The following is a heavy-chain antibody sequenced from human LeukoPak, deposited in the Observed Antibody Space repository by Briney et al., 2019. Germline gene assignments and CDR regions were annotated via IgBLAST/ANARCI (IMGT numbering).Heavy chain of an antibody. D-gene: IGHD3-22*01. Sequence: PSETLSLTCVVSSYSFSGGYYWGWIRQPPGKGLEWIGSISHSASTYYNPSFKSRVTMSIDTSRNQFSLKLSSVTAADTAVYYCARRYYYDTIGYCDYWGQGTLVTVSP. CDR1: SYSFSGGYY. V-gene: IGHV4-38-2*01. J-gene: IGHJ4*02. CDR2: ISHSAST. CDR3: ARRYYYDTIGYCDY.